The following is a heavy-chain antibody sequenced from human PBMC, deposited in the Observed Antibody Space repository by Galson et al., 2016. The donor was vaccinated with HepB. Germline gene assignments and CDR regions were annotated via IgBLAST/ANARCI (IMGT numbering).Heavy chain of an antibody. J-gene: IGHJ3*02. CDR3: AKDRLSGHGDYSWGIFDI. CDR2: ISASGGSK. CDR1: GLSLSPYA. D-gene: IGHD4-17*01. Sequence: SLRLSCAGSGLSLSPYAMSWGRQAPGKGLEWVSGISASGGSKTYEYSVRRHVIISRANSNNKLFLQMNSLTTEDTAIYFCAKDRLSGHGDYSWGIFDIWGRGTEVTVSS. V-gene: IGHV3-23*01.